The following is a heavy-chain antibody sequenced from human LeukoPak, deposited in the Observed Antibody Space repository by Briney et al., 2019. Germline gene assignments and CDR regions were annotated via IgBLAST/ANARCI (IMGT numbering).Heavy chain of an antibody. CDR2: ISHDGTVS. J-gene: IGHJ4*02. V-gene: IGHV3-30*18. Sequence: GGSLRLSCAASGFTFSSYGMQWVRQAPGKGLAWVAVISHDGTVSYYADSVKGRFTISRDNSKNTLDLQMSSLSIEDTAVYFCAKETTAYGSRTLDCWGQGTLVTVSS. D-gene: IGHD6-13*01. CDR3: AKETTAYGSRTLDC. CDR1: GFTFSSYG.